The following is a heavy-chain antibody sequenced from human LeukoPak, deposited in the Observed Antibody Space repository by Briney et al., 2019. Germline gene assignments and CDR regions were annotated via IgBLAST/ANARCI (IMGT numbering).Heavy chain of an antibody. J-gene: IGHJ4*02. V-gene: IGHV4-34*01. D-gene: IGHD5-24*01. CDR2: INHSGST. CDR1: GGSFSGYY. CDR3: ARDRLRDGYNYIDY. Sequence: SETLSLTCAVYGGSFSGYYWSWIRQPPGKGLEWIGEINHSGSTNYDPSLKSRVTMSVDTSKNQFSLKLSSVTAADTAVYYCARDRLRDGYNYIDYWGQGTLVTVSS.